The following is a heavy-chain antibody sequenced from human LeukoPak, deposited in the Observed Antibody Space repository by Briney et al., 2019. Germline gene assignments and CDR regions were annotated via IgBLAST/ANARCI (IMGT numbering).Heavy chain of an antibody. CDR1: GGSISSYY. Sequence: SSEILSLTCTVSGGSISSYYWSWIRQPAGKGLEWIGRIYTSGSTNYNPSLKSRVTMSVDTSKNQFSLKLSSVTAADTAVYYCARGPGGSSSSDFDYWGQGTLVTVSS. D-gene: IGHD6-6*01. J-gene: IGHJ4*02. CDR3: ARGPGGSSSSDFDY. V-gene: IGHV4-4*07. CDR2: IYTSGST.